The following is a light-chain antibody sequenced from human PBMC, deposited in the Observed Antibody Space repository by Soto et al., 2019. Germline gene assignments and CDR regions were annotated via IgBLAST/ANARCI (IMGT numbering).Light chain of an antibody. CDR1: QSVSSN. Sequence: EILMTQSPATLSVSPGERATLSCGASQSVSSNLAWYQQKHGQAPRLLMYGASTRATGIPARLSGSGYGTEFTITISSMKYEDFEVYYCQQYNNWTWTFGHGTKVDIK. CDR2: GAS. J-gene: IGKJ1*01. CDR3: QQYNNWTWT. V-gene: IGKV3-15*01.